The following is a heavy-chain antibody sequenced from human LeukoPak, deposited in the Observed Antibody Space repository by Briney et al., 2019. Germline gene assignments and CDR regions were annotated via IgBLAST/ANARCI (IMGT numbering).Heavy chain of an antibody. J-gene: IGHJ4*02. Sequence: GGSLRLSCAASGFTFSSYSMNWVRQAPGKGLEWVSSISSSSSYIYYADSVKGRFTISRDNAKNSLYLQMNSLRAEDTAVYYCARDQLLEDTAMGVDYWGQGTLVTVSS. CDR1: GFTFSSYS. D-gene: IGHD5-18*01. V-gene: IGHV3-21*01. CDR3: ARDQLLEDTAMGVDY. CDR2: ISSSSSYI.